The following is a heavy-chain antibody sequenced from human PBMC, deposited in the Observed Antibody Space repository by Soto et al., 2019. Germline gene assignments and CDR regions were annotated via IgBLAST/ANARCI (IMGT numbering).Heavy chain of an antibody. J-gene: IGHJ4*02. CDR3: ARKQPRGWYYFDY. CDR2: IYWDDDK. D-gene: IGHD6-19*01. CDR1: GFSLSTGGVG. Sequence: QITLKESGPTLVKPTQTLTLTCTFSGFSLSTGGVGVGWIRQPPGKALEWLALIYWDDDKRYSPSLKSRLTITTYTAKYPVARTTTNMDPVDTATNEGARKQPRGWYYFDYWGQGTLVTVSS. V-gene: IGHV2-5*02.